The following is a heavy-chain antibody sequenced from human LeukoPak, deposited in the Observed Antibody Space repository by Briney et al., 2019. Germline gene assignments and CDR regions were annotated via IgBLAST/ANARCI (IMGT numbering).Heavy chain of an antibody. Sequence: GGSLRLSCAASGFTFSSYSMNWVRQAPGKGLEWVSYISSSSSTIYYADSVKGRFTISRDNAKNSLYLQMNSLRAEDTAVYYCAKEEEAAAGPFADYWGQGTLVTVSS. V-gene: IGHV3-48*01. CDR3: AKEEEAAAGPFADY. D-gene: IGHD6-13*01. CDR2: ISSSSSTI. J-gene: IGHJ4*02. CDR1: GFTFSSYS.